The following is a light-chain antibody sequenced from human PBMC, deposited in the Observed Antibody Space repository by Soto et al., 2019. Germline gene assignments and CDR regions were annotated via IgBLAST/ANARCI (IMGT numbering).Light chain of an antibody. CDR2: SNN. CDR3: AAWDDSLNAYV. J-gene: IGLJ1*01. CDR1: SSNIGSNT. V-gene: IGLV1-44*01. Sequence: QSVLTQPPSASGTPGQRVTISCSGSSSNIGSNTVNWHQQLPGTAPKLLIYSNNQRPSGVPDRFSGSKSGTSASLAISGLQSEDEADYYCAAWDDSLNAYVFGTGTKVTVL.